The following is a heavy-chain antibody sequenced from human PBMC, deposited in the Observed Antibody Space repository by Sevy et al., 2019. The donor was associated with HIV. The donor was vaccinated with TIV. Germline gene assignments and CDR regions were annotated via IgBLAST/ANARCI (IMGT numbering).Heavy chain of an antibody. D-gene: IGHD2-21*01. CDR2: IKRDESVK. CDR3: ARVSSFCSGDKCYDVFDI. CDR1: GFTFSDYW. V-gene: IGHV3-7*01. J-gene: IGHJ3*02. Sequence: GGSLRLSCAASGFTFSDYWMTWVRQAPGKDLEWVANIKRDESVKHYVDSVKGRFSVSRDNAKNSLYLHMNSLRADDTALYYCARVSSFCSGDKCYDVFDIWSQGTMVSVSS.